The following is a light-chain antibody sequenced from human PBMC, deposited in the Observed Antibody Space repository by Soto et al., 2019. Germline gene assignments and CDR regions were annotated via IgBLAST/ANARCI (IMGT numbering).Light chain of an antibody. CDR1: QSVSSN. V-gene: IGKV3-15*01. J-gene: IGKJ1*01. CDR2: GAS. Sequence: EIVMTQSPATLSVSPGERATLSCRASQSVSSNLAWYQQKPGQAPRLLIYGASTRAPGIPARFSGSGSGTEFTLTISSLQSEDVAVYYCQQYNNWPTCGQGTKVEIK. CDR3: QQYNNWPT.